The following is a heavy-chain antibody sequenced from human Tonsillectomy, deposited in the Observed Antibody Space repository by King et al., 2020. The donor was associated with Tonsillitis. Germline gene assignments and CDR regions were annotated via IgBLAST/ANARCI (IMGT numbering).Heavy chain of an antibody. CDR2: IFSNDEK. CDR1: GFSLSNARMG. J-gene: IGHJ4*02. D-gene: IGHD1-7*01. V-gene: IGHV2-26*01. CDR3: ARTRLGRNYGLLIDY. Sequence: VTLKESGPVLVKPTETLTLTCTVSGFSLSNARMGVSWIRQPPGKALEWLAHIFSNDEKSYSTSLKSRLTISKDTSKSQVVLTITNIDPLDTGTYYCARTRLGRNYGLLIDYWGQGTLVTVSS.